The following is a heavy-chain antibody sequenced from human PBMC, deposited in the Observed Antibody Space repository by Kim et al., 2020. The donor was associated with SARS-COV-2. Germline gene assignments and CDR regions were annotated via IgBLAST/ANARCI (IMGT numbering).Heavy chain of an antibody. V-gene: IGHV1-69*13. CDR3: AGDPGDYGDYVI. CDR1: GGTFSSYA. CDR2: IIPIFGTA. D-gene: IGHD4-17*01. J-gene: IGHJ4*02. Sequence: SVKVSCKASGGTFSSYAISWVRQAPGQGLEWMGGIIPIFGTANYAQKFQGRVTITADESTSTAYMELSSLRSEDTDVYYCAGDPGDYGDYVIWGQGTLVTVSS.